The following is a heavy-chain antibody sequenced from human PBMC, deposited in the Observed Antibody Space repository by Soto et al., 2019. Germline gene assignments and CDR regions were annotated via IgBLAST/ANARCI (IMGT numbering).Heavy chain of an antibody. D-gene: IGHD3-22*01. J-gene: IGHJ4*02. Sequence: HPVGSLRLSCAASGFAFSSHAMNWVRQAPGKGLEWVPGISGSGGRTYYADSVKGRFTISRDNSKNTLDLQMNSLRAEDTAVYYCAKGRYSYDSSGPDYWGLGTLVTVSS. V-gene: IGHV3-23*01. CDR1: GFAFSSHA. CDR2: ISGSGGRT. CDR3: AKGRYSYDSSGPDY.